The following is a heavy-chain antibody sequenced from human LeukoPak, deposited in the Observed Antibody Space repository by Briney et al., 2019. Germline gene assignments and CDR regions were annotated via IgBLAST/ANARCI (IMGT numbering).Heavy chain of an antibody. CDR2: ISAYNGNT. Sequence: ASVKVSCKASGYTFTSYGISWVRQAPGQGLEWMGWISAYNGNTNYAQKLQGRVTMTTDTSTSTAYMELRSLRSDDTAVYYCARDHDSSGIYYRGTFDIWGQGTMVTVSS. CDR1: GYTFTSYG. D-gene: IGHD3-22*01. V-gene: IGHV1-18*01. J-gene: IGHJ3*02. CDR3: ARDHDSSGIYYRGTFDI.